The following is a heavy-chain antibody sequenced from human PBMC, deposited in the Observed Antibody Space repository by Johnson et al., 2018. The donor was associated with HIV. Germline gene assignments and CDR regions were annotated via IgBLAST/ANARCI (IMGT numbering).Heavy chain of an antibody. CDR2: ISYDGSNQ. D-gene: IGHD6-19*01. Sequence: QVQLVESGGGVVQPGGSLRLSCAASGFTFRISDMQWVRQAPGKGLEWVAAISYDGSNQYYADSVKGRFTISRDNSKNTLYLQMNSLRAEDTAVYYCARDWGLYSSGWYVDAFDIWGQGTMVTVSS. V-gene: IGHV3-30*19. CDR3: ARDWGLYSSGWYVDAFDI. CDR1: GFTFRISD. J-gene: IGHJ3*02.